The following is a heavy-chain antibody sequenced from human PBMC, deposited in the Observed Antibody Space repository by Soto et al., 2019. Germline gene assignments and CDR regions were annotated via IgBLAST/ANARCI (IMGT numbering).Heavy chain of an antibody. J-gene: IGHJ6*02. CDR1: GFTFSSYA. CDR2: ISGSGGST. D-gene: IGHD6-19*01. V-gene: IGHV3-23*01. CDR3: HCSGSLPDYYAIDV. Sequence: GGSLRLSCAASGFTFSSYAMSWVRQAPGKGLEWVSAISGSGGSTYYADSVKGRFTISRDNSKNTLYLQMNSLSAEDTAVYYCHCSGSLPDYYAIDVWGQGTPVTVSS.